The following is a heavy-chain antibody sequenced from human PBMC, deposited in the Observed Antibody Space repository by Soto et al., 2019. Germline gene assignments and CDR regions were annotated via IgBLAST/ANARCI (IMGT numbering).Heavy chain of an antibody. D-gene: IGHD5-18*01. CDR2: ISYDASDK. Sequence: QVQLVESGGGVVQPGRSLRLSCAAPAFTFSSYRIHWVRQAPGKGLDWVAVISYDASDKYYADSVKGRFTISRDNSKHTLYLQMNSLRAEDTAVYYCVKERYGQLWLEDYGMDVWGQGTTVTVSS. CDR1: AFTFSSYR. J-gene: IGHJ6*02. V-gene: IGHV3-30*18. CDR3: VKERYGQLWLEDYGMDV.